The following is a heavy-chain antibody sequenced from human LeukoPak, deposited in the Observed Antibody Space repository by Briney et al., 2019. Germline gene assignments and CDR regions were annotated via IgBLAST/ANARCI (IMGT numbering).Heavy chain of an antibody. J-gene: IGHJ6*03. CDR1: GYTFTSYA. CDR3: ARRPVVVAPTPLSYYYMDV. Sequence: GASVKVSCKASGYTFTSYAMNWVRQAPGQGLEWMGWINTNTGNPTYAQGFTGRFVFSLDTSVSTAYLQISSLKAEDTAVYYCARRPVVVAPTPLSYYYMDVWGKGTTVTVSS. D-gene: IGHD2-15*01. V-gene: IGHV7-4-1*02. CDR2: INTNTGNP.